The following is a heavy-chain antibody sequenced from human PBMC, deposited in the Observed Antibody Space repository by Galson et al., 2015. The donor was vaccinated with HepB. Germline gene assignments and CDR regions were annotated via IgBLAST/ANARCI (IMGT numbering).Heavy chain of an antibody. CDR2: ISASTIYT. Sequence: SLRLSCAASGFTFSDYYMSWIRQAPGKGPEWLSYISASTIYTNYADSVKGRFTVSRDNAKNSLNLQMNSLRAEDTAVYYCARVADADYGDHTHFDSWGQGTLVTVSS. V-gene: IGHV3-11*06. D-gene: IGHD4-17*01. CDR3: ARVADADYGDHTHFDS. J-gene: IGHJ4*02. CDR1: GFTFSDYY.